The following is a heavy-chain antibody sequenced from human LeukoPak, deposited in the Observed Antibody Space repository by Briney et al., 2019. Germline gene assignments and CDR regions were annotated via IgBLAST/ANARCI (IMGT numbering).Heavy chain of an antibody. V-gene: IGHV3-23*01. CDR3: AIDPYSSGWRGGDYFDY. CDR2: IGAGGGGGST. Sequence: GGSLRLSCAASGFTFSTYAMSWVRQAQGKGLEWVSSIGAGGGGGSTVHADSVKGRFAISRDNSKNTLFLQMNNLRAEDTAVYYCAIDPYSSGWRGGDYFDYWGQGTLVTVSS. CDR1: GFTFSTYA. D-gene: IGHD6-19*01. J-gene: IGHJ4*02.